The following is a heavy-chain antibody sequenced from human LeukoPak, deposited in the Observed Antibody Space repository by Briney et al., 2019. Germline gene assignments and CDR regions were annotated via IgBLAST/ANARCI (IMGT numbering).Heavy chain of an antibody. CDR3: ARIWSTIFGVVTP. CDR2: IYSGGST. CDR1: GFTFSSYG. Sequence: GGSLRLSCAASGFTFSSYGMNWVRQAPGKGLEWVSVIYSGGSTYYADSVKGRFTISRDNSKNTLYLQMNSLRAEDTAVYYCARIWSTIFGVVTPWGQGTLVTVSS. J-gene: IGHJ5*02. V-gene: IGHV3-66*01. D-gene: IGHD3-3*01.